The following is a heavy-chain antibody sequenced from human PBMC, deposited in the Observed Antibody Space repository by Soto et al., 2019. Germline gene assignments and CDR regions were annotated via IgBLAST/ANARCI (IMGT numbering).Heavy chain of an antibody. J-gene: IGHJ6*02. D-gene: IGHD2-15*01. CDR2: IYYSGTT. V-gene: IGHV4-39*02. CDR1: GDSISSSFYY. Sequence: PSETLSLTCNVSGDSISSSFYYWGWIRQPPGKGLEWIGAIYYSGTTYYNPSLKTRVSLFLHTSENQFSLRLTSVTAADTAVYYCAREGPPGFGCSGANCYSGSMDVWGQGITVTVSS. CDR3: AREGPPGFGCSGANCYSGSMDV.